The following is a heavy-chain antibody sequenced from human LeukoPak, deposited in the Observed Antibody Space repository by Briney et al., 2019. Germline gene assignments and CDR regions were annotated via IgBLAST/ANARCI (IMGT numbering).Heavy chain of an antibody. CDR3: ARGRRSYYGMDV. Sequence: SQTLSLTCAISGDSVSSNSAAWNWIRQSPSRGLEWLGRTYYYYKWHNDYAESVKSRITVNPDTSKNQFSLHLSSVTPEDTAVYYCARGRRSYYGMDVWGRGTTVTVSS. CDR2: TYYYYKWHN. CDR1: GDSVSSNSAA. J-gene: IGHJ6*02. V-gene: IGHV6-1*01.